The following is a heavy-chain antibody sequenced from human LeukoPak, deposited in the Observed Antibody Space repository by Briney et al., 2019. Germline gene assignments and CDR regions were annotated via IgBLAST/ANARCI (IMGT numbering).Heavy chain of an antibody. CDR3: ARGQTGPFVSSNWFDP. D-gene: IGHD1-14*01. V-gene: IGHV1-69*13. Sequence: ASVKVSFKASGGTFSSYAISWVRQAPGQGLEWMGGIIPIFGTANYAQKFQGRVTITADESTSTAYMELGSLRSEDTAVYYCARGQTGPFVSSNWFDPWGQGTLVTVSS. CDR2: IIPIFGTA. CDR1: GGTFSSYA. J-gene: IGHJ5*02.